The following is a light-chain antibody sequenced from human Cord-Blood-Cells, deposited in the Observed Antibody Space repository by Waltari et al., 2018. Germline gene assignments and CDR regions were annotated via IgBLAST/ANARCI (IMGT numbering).Light chain of an antibody. CDR2: EVR. CDR1: SSDVGSSNL. V-gene: IGLV2-23*02. Sequence: QSALTQPASVSGSPGQSITISCTGTSSDVGSSNLVSWYQQHPGKAPKLMIYEVRKRPAGVANRFSGSKSGNTASLTISGLQAEDEADYYCCSYAGSSTVFGGGTKLTVL. J-gene: IGLJ3*02. CDR3: CSYAGSSTV.